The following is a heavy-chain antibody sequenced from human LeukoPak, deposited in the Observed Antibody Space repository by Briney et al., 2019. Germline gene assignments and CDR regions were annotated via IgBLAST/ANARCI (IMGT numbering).Heavy chain of an antibody. CDR3: ARGRVSSSTWYSTYYYYFYMDV. V-gene: IGHV4-59*01. CDR2: VDHTGST. D-gene: IGHD1-1*01. J-gene: IGHJ6*03. Sequence: SETLSLTCTVSDDSITMYYWTWIRRPPGTGLEWIGYVDHTGSTNFNPSLNGRVSISRDTSKNLFSLRLRSVTAADTAVYFCARGRVSSSTWYSTYYYYFYMDVWGKGTTVTVSS. CDR1: DDSITMYY.